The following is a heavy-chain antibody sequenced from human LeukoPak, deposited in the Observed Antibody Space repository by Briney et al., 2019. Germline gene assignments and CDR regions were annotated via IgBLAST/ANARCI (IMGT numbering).Heavy chain of an antibody. CDR1: GGSISSSSYY. J-gene: IGHJ4*02. CDR3: ARPSEFYASGGDFDY. D-gene: IGHD3-10*01. CDR2: IYYSGST. Sequence: PSETLSLTCTVSGGSISSSSYYWGWIRQPPGKGLEWIGSIYYSGSTYYNPSLKSRVTISVDTSKNQFSLKLSSVTAADTAVYYCARPSEFYASGGDFDYWGQGTLVTVSS. V-gene: IGHV4-39*01.